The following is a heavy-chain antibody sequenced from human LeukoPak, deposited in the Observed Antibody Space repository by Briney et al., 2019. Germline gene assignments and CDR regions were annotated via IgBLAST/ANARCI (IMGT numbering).Heavy chain of an antibody. CDR3: ATARPPPHY. Sequence: GGSLRLSCAASGFTFSSDEMNWVRQALGKGLEWISYISSSGNTIYYADSVKGRFTISRDNAKSSLYLQMNSLTAEDTAVYYCATARPPPHYWGQGILVTVSS. J-gene: IGHJ4*02. CDR2: ISSSGNTI. D-gene: IGHD6-6*01. CDR1: GFTFSSDE. V-gene: IGHV3-48*03.